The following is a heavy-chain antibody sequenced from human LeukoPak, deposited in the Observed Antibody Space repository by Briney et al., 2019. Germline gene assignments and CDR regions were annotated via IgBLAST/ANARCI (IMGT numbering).Heavy chain of an antibody. CDR2: IYYSGST. CDR3: ARHRTIYYDNSGYWV. CDR1: DDSITMYY. V-gene: IGHV4-59*05. D-gene: IGHD3-22*01. J-gene: IGHJ4*02. Sequence: PSETLSLTCSVSDDSITMYYWTWIRQPPGKGLEWIGSIYYSGSTYYNPSLKSRVTISVDTSKKQFSLKLTSVTAADTAVYYCARHRTIYYDNSGYWVWGQGTLVTVSS.